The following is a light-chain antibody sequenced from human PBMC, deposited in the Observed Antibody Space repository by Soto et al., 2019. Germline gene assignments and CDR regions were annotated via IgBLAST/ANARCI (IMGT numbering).Light chain of an antibody. CDR2: GAS. J-gene: IGKJ1*01. V-gene: IGKV3-15*01. CDR1: RSVTTS. Sequence: DIVMTQSPATLSVSPGERTTLSCRASRSVTTSLAWYQQKPGQAPRLLIYGASTRATGIPARFSGSGSGTEFTLTISSLQSEDFAVYYCQQYGGLPRTFGQGTKVEI. CDR3: QQYGGLPRT.